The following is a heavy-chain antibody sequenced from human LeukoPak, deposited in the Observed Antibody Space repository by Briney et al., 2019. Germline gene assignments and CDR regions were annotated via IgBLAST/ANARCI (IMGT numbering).Heavy chain of an antibody. D-gene: IGHD1-26*01. CDR1: GSTFSSYA. CDR2: ISYDGSNK. V-gene: IGHV3-30-3*01. J-gene: IGHJ4*02. Sequence: GGSLRLSCAASGSTFSSYAMHWVRQAPGKGLEWVAVISYDGSNKYYADSVKGRFTISRDNSKNTLYLQMNSLRAEDTAVYYCARDRVGATDHFDYWGQGTLVTVSS. CDR3: ARDRVGATDHFDY.